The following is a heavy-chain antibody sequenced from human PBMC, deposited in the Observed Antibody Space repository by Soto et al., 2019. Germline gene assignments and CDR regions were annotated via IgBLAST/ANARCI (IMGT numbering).Heavy chain of an antibody. D-gene: IGHD2-15*01. J-gene: IGHJ4*02. CDR2: IYYSGST. CDR3: ARHPLATYFDY. CDR1: GGSISSYY. Sequence: SETLSLTCTVSGGSISSYYWSWIRQPPGKGLEWIGYIYYSGSTNYNPSLKSRVTISVDTSKNQFSLKLSSVTAADTAVYYCARHPLATYFDYWGQGTLVTVSS. V-gene: IGHV4-59*08.